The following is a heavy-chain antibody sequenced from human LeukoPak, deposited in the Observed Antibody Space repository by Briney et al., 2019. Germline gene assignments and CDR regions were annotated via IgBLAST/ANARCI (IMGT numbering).Heavy chain of an antibody. D-gene: IGHD5-24*01. Sequence: SETLSLTCTVSGGSISSSSYYWGWIRQPPGKGLEWIGNIYYSGSTYYNPSLKSRVTISLDTSKNQFSLKLSSVTAADTAVYYCARPDDGAFDFWGQGTMVTVSS. V-gene: IGHV4-39*01. CDR1: GGSISSSSYY. CDR3: ARPDDGAFDF. CDR2: IYYSGST. J-gene: IGHJ3*01.